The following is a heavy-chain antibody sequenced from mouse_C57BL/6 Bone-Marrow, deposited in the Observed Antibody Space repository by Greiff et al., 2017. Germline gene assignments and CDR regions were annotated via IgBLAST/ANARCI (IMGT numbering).Heavy chain of an antibody. V-gene: IGHV1-26*01. D-gene: IGHD1-1*01. J-gene: IGHJ4*01. CDR1: GYTFTDYY. Sequence: EVKLQQSGPELVKPGASVKISCKASGYTFTDYYMNWVKQSHGKSLEWIGDINPNNGGTSYNQKFKGKATLTVDKSSSTAYMELRSLTSEDSAVYYCARECYGSSWAMDYWGQGTSVTVSS. CDR2: INPNNGGT. CDR3: ARECYGSSWAMDY.